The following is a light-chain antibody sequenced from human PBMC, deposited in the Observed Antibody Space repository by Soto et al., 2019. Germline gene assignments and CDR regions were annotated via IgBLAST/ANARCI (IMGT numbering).Light chain of an antibody. Sequence: EIVLTQSRGTLSLSPGERAALSWRASQTVRNNYLAWYQQKPGQAPRLLIYDASSRATGIPARFSGSGSGTDFTLTISSLEPEDFAVYYCQQRSNWPAFGQGTRLEIK. CDR3: QQRSNWPA. CDR1: QTVRNNY. J-gene: IGKJ5*01. V-gene: IGKV3-11*01. CDR2: DAS.